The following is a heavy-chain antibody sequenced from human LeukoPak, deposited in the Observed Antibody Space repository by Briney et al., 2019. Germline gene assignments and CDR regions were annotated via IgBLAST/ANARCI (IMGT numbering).Heavy chain of an antibody. CDR2: ISSSSSYI. J-gene: IGHJ3*02. Sequence: GGSLRLFCSASGFTFSSYSMNWVRQAPGKGLEWVSSISSSSSYIYYADSVKGRFTISRDNAKNSLYLQMNSLRAEDTAVYYCARAWSHGSYDAFDICGQGTMVTVSS. V-gene: IGHV3-21*01. CDR3: ARAWSHGSYDAFDI. D-gene: IGHD1-26*01. CDR1: GFTFSSYS.